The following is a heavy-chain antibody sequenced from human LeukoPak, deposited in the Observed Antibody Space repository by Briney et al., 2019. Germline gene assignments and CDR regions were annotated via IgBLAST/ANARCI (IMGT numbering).Heavy chain of an antibody. D-gene: IGHD6-25*01. CDR1: GFTFSSYA. V-gene: IGHV3-23*01. CDR3: AKAPYAAPGYFDY. Sequence: GGSLGLSCAASGFTFSSYAMSWVRQAPGKGLEWVSAISGSGGSTYYADSVKGRFTISRDNSKNTLYLQMNSLRAEDTAVYYCAKAPYAAPGYFDYWGQGTLVTVSS. CDR2: ISGSGGST. J-gene: IGHJ4*02.